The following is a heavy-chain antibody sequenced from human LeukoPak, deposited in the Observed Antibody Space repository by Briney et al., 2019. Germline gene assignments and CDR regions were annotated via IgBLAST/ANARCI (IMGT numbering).Heavy chain of an antibody. CDR3: ATDVVVMKAFDI. J-gene: IGHJ3*02. CDR2: IIPIFGTA. D-gene: IGHD3-22*01. Sequence: SVKVSCTASGCTFSSYAISWVRQAPGQGLEWMGGIIPIFGTAIYAQKFQGRVTITADESTSTVYMELSSLRSEDTAVYYCATDVVVMKAFDIWGQGTMVTVSS. V-gene: IGHV1-69*01. CDR1: GCTFSSYA.